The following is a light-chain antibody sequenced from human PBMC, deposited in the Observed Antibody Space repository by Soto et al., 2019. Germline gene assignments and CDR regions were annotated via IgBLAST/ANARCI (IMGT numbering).Light chain of an antibody. V-gene: IGKV3-20*01. CDR3: QQYDSSPIT. CDR2: GAS. Sequence: EIVLTQSPGTLSLSPGERATLSCRVSQSVTSNYLAWYSQKPGQAPRLLIYGASSWVTGIPDRFSGSGSGTDFTLTISRLEPEDFAMYYCQQYDSSPITFGQGTRLEIK. J-gene: IGKJ5*01. CDR1: QSVTSNY.